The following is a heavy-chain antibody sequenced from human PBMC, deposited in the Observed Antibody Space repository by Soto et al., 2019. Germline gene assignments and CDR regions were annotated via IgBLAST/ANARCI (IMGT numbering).Heavy chain of an antibody. CDR3: ARDPRPNFSSWDSDVWFDT. CDR1: GGSFTSYA. Sequence: QVQLVQSGTEVKKPGSSVKVSCQASGGSFTSYAFAWVRQALGQGLEWVGGIIPIFGTPNYAQKFQGRVTITAYISTSTVYLDLTGLTPAYTAVYFSARDPRPNFSSWDSDVWFDTWGQGTLVIGSS. V-gene: IGHV1-69*06. J-gene: IGHJ5*02. CDR2: IIPIFGTP. D-gene: IGHD6-13*01.